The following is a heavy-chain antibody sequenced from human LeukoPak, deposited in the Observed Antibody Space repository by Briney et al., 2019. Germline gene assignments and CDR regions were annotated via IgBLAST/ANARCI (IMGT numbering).Heavy chain of an antibody. CDR1: GYTLTELS. CDR2: FDPEDGET. J-gene: IGHJ4*02. V-gene: IGHV1-24*01. Sequence: ASVKVSCKVSGYTLTELSMHWVRQAPGKGLEWMGGFDPEDGETIYAQKFQGRVTMTEDTSTDTAYMELSSLRSEDTAVYYCATVPQTTVTTGYWGQGTLVTVSS. CDR3: ATVPQTTVTTGY. D-gene: IGHD4-11*01.